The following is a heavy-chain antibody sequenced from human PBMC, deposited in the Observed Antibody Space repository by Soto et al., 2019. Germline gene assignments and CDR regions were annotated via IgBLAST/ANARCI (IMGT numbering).Heavy chain of an antibody. CDR1: GGSVISGAYY. CDR3: ARARLRAVYAFDI. CDR2: IYYSGST. D-gene: IGHD5-12*01. V-gene: IGHV4-31*03. J-gene: IGHJ3*02. Sequence: TSATLSLTCTVSGGSVISGAYYWTWIRQRPGKGLEWIGYIYYSGSTYYSPSLKSRLSISLDTSKNQFSLRLSSVTAADTAMYYCARARLRAVYAFDIWGQGTMVT.